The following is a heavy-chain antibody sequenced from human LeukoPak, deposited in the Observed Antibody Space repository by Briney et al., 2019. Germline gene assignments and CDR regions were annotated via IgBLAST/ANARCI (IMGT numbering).Heavy chain of an antibody. CDR2: IYSDNT. J-gene: IGHJ4*02. CDR1: GFTVSTNS. CDR3: ARRAGAYSHPYDY. D-gene: IGHD4/OR15-4a*01. Sequence: GGSLRLSCTVSGFTVSTNSMSWVRQAPGKGLEWVSFIYSDNTHYSDSVKGRFTISRDNSKNTLYLQMNGLRAEDTAVYYCARRAGAYSHPYDYWGQGTLVTVSS. V-gene: IGHV3-53*01.